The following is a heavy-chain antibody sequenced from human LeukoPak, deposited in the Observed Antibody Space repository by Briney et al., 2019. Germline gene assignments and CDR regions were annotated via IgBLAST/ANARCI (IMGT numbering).Heavy chain of an antibody. CDR2: ITTSSSYI. D-gene: IGHD5-18*01. CDR3: ARDLGGYSYGSHFDH. V-gene: IGHV3-21*01. CDR1: GFTFSSYY. Sequence: GGSLRLSCAASGFTFSSYYMNWVRQAPGKGLEWVSSITTSSSYIYYADSVKGRFTISRDNAKKSLYLQMSSLRAEDTAVYYCARDLGGYSYGSHFDHWGQGTLVTVSS. J-gene: IGHJ4*02.